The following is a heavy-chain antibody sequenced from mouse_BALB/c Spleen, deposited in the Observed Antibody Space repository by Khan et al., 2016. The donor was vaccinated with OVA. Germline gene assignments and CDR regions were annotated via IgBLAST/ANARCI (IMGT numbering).Heavy chain of an antibody. J-gene: IGHJ1*01. Sequence: EVQLQESGPGLVKPSQSLSLTYTVTGYSITSDYAWNWIRQFPGNKLEWMGYISYSGSTSYNPSLKSRISITRDTSKNQFFLQLNSVTTGDTATYYCARRAYYANWYFDVWGAGTTVTVSS. V-gene: IGHV3-2*02. CDR2: ISYSGST. CDR1: GYSITSDYA. D-gene: IGHD1-1*02. CDR3: ARRAYYANWYFDV.